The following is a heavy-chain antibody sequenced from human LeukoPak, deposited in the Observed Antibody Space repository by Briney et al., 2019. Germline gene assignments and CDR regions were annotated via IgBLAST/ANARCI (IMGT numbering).Heavy chain of an antibody. V-gene: IGHV4-34*01. CDR3: ARGEYTYDY. Sequence: SETLSLTCAVYGGSFSGYYWSWIRQPPGKGLEWTGEINHSGSTNYNPSLKSRVTISVDTSKNQFSLKLSSVTDAYTAVYYCARGEYTYDYWGQGTLVTVSS. D-gene: IGHD1-1*01. CDR2: INHSGST. CDR1: GGSFSGYY. J-gene: IGHJ4*02.